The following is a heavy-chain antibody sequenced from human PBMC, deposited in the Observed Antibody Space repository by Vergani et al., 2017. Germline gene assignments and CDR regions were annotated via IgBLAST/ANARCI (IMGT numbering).Heavy chain of an antibody. V-gene: IGHV3-7*01. CDR3: ARAYSSGWYYDY. D-gene: IGHD6-19*01. Sequence: EVQMVESGGGLVKPGGSLRLSCVASGFTFSSYWMSWVRQAPGKGLEWVANIKQDGSEKYYVDSVKGRFTISRDNAKNSLYLQMNSLRVEDTAVYYCARAYSSGWYYDYWGQGTLVTVSS. CDR1: GFTFSSYW. CDR2: IKQDGSEK. J-gene: IGHJ4*02.